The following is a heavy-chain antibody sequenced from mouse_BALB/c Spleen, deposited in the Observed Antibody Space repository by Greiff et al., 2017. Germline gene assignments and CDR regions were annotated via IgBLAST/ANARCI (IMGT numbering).Heavy chain of an antibody. V-gene: IGHV5-4*02. D-gene: IGHD2-1*01. CDR3: AREGMVTRGFAY. J-gene: IGHJ3*01. Sequence: EVQRVESGGGLVKPGGSLKLSCAASGFTFSDYYMYWVRQTPEKRLEWVATISDGGSYTYYPDSVKGRFTISRDNAKNNLYLQMSSLKSEDTAMYYCAREGMVTRGFAYWGQGTLVTVSA. CDR2: ISDGGSYT. CDR1: GFTFSDYY.